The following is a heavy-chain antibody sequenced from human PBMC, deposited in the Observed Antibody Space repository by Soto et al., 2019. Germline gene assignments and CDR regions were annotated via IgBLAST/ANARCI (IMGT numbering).Heavy chain of an antibody. J-gene: IGHJ6*02. CDR2: ISAYNGNT. Sequence: QVQLVQSGAEVKKPGASVKVSCKASGYTFTSYGISWVRQAPGQGLEWMGWISAYNGNTNYAQKLQGRVTMTTDTSXSXXYRELRSLRSDDTAVYYCARGHDYGDYPPYYGMDVWGQGTTVTVSS. D-gene: IGHD4-17*01. V-gene: IGHV1-18*01. CDR1: GYTFTSYG. CDR3: ARGHDYGDYPPYYGMDV.